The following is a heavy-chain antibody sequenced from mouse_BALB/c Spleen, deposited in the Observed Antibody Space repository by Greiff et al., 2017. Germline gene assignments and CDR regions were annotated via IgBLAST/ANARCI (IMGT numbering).Heavy chain of an antibody. CDR3: ASSGGTCSAPYWYFDV. CDR2: IYPGDGDT. D-gene: IGHD3-1*01. Sequence: QVQLQQSGAELVRPGSSVKISCKASGYAFSSYWMNWVKQRPGQGLEWIGQIYPGDGDTNYNGKFKGKATLTADKSSSTAYMQLSSLTPEDSAVYFCASSGGTCSAPYWYFDVWGAGTTVTVSS. V-gene: IGHV1-80*01. CDR1: GYAFSSYW. J-gene: IGHJ1*01.